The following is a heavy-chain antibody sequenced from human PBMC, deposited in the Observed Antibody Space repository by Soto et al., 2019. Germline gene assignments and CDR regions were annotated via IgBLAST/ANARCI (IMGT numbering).Heavy chain of an antibody. V-gene: IGHV4-39*01. CDR2: IYYSGST. CDR3: ARRRTPYYDSSGSIDY. D-gene: IGHD3-22*01. CDR1: GGSISSSSYY. Sequence: PSETLSLTCTVPGGSISSSSYYWGWIRQPPGKGLEWIGSIYYSGSTYYNPSLKSRVTISVDTSKNQFSLKLSSVTAADTAVYYCARRRTPYYDSSGSIDYWGQGTLVTVSS. J-gene: IGHJ4*02.